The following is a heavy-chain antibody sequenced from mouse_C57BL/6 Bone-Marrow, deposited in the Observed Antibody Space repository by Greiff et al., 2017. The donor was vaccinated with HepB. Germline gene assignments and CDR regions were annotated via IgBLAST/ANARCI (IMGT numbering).Heavy chain of an antibody. D-gene: IGHD3-2*02. CDR3: ARHIDSSGYVNFDY. V-gene: IGHV1-7*01. CDR1: GYTFTSYW. CDR2: INPSSGYT. Sequence: VQLQQSGAELAKPGASVKLSCKASGYTFTSYWMHWVKQRPGQGLEWIGYINPSSGYTKYNQKFKDKATLTAYKSSITAYMQLSSLTYEDSAVYYCARHIDSSGYVNFDYWGQGTTLTVSS. J-gene: IGHJ2*01.